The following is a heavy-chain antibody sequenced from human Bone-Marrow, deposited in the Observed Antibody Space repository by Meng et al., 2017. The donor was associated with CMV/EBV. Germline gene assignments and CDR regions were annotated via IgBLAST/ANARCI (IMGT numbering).Heavy chain of an antibody. CDR3: AKGLRDD. CDR2: ISWNSGSI. V-gene: IGHV3-9*01. Sequence: RLSCAASGFTFDDYAMHWVRQAPGKGLEWVSGISWNSGSIGYADSVKGRFTISRDNAKNSLYLQMNSLRAEDTALYYCAKGLRDDWGQGTLVTVSS. CDR1: GFTFDDYA. J-gene: IGHJ4*02.